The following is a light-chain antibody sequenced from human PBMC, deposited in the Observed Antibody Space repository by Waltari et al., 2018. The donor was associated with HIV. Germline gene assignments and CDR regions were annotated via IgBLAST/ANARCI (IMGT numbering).Light chain of an antibody. CDR1: SSHVGGYNH. CDR2: DVN. CDR3: CSYAGNYTFV. J-gene: IGLJ2*01. Sequence: QSALTQPRSVSGSPGQSVTVPCTGTSSHVGGYNHVPWYQQHPGKAPKLMIYDVNKRPSGVPDRFSGSKSGNTASLTISGLQAEDEADYYCCSYAGNYTFVFGGGTKLTVL. V-gene: IGLV2-11*01.